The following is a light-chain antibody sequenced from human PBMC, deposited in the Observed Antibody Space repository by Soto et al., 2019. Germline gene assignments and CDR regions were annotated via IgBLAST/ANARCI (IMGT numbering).Light chain of an antibody. V-gene: IGLV2-11*01. CDR1: SSDVGAYNY. J-gene: IGLJ1*01. CDR2: DVT. CDR3: CSYAGTYTFV. Sequence: QSALTQPRPVSGSPGQSVTISCTGTSSDVGAYNYVSWYQQHPDKAPKLLIYDVTKRPSGVPDRFSGSKSDNTASLTISGLQAEDEADYYCCSYAGTYTFVFGTGTKVTVL.